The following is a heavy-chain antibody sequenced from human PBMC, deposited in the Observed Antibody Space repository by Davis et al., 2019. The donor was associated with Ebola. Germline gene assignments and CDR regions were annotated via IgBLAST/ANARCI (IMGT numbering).Heavy chain of an antibody. CDR3: ARHRITIAAVVNWFDP. Sequence: PSETLSLTCTVSGGSISSSSYYWGWIRQPPGKGLEWIGSIYYSGSTYYNPSLKSRVTISVDTSKNQFSLKLSSVTAADTAVYYCARHRITIAAVVNWFDPWGQGTLVTVSS. D-gene: IGHD6-13*01. CDR2: IYYSGST. J-gene: IGHJ5*02. V-gene: IGHV4-39*01. CDR1: GGSISSSSYY.